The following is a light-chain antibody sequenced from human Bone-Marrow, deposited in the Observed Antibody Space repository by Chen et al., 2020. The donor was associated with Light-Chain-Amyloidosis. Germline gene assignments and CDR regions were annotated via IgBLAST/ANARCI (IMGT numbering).Light chain of an antibody. CDR2: WAS. Sequence: DIVVTQSPDSLVVSLGERATINCKSSQSVLYNSDNKNYLAWYQQKPGQPPKLLIYWASFRESGVPDRFSGSGSGTDFTLTISSLQAEDVAVYYCQQYDGTPFTFGPGTKVNV. CDR1: QSVLYNSDNKNY. V-gene: IGKV4-1*01. CDR3: QQYDGTPFT. J-gene: IGKJ3*01.